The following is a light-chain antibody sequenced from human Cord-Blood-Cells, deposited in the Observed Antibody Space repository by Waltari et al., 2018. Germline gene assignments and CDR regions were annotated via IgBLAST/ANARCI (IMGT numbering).Light chain of an antibody. J-gene: IGKJ4*01. V-gene: IGKV3D-11*01. CDR2: DAP. CDR1: QGVSSY. Sequence: DIVLTQSPATLSLSPGDRATLSCRARQGVSSYLAWYQQTPGQAPRLLIYDAPNRATGIPARFSGSGPGTDFTLTISSLEPEDFAVYYCQQRSNWLTFGGGTKVEIK. CDR3: QQRSNWLT.